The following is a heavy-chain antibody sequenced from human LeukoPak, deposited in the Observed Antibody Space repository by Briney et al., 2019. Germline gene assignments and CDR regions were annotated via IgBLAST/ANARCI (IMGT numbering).Heavy chain of an antibody. D-gene: IGHD3-10*01. J-gene: IGHJ4*02. CDR2: IGAYNGNT. CDR3: ATGGDGSGSYYQVGVY. V-gene: IGHV1-18*01. Sequence: ASVKVSCKASGYTFTSYGISWVRQAPGQGLEWMGWIGAYNGNTNYAQKLQGRVTMTTDTSTSTAYMELRSLRSDDTAVYYCATGGDGSGSYYQVGVYWGQGTLVTVSS. CDR1: GYTFTSYG.